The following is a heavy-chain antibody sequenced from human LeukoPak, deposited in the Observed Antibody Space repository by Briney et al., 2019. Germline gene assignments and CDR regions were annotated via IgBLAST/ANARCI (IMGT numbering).Heavy chain of an antibody. CDR1: GFTFSSYS. D-gene: IGHD3-10*01. CDR2: INSSSSYI. J-gene: IGHJ3*02. CDR3: ARGGRFGDAFDI. V-gene: IGHV3-21*01. Sequence: GGSLRLSCAASGFTFSSYSMNWVRQAPGKGLEWVSSINSSSSYIYYADSVRGRFTISRDNAKNSLYLQMNSLRAEDTAVYYCARGGRFGDAFDIWGQGTMVTVSS.